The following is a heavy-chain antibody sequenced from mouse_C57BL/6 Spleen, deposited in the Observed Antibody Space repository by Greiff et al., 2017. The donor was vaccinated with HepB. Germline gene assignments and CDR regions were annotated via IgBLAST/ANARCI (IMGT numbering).Heavy chain of an antibody. CDR3: ARLLRSDY. V-gene: IGHV1-82*01. CDR2: IYPGDGDT. Sequence: VKLQESGPELVKPGASVKISCKASGYAFSSSWMNWVKQRPGKGLEWIGRIYPGDGDTNYNGKFKGKATLTADKSSSTAYMQLSSLTSEDSAVYFCARLLRSDYWGQGTTLTVSS. J-gene: IGHJ2*01. CDR1: GYAFSSSW. D-gene: IGHD1-1*01.